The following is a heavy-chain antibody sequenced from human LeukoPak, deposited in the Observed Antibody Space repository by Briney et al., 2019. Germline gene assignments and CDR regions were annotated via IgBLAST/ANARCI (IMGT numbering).Heavy chain of an antibody. CDR3: ERLIVEVNWFDP. CDR1: GGSIISGSYY. Sequence: SQTLSLTCTVYGGSIISGSYYWSWIRQPAGKGLEWIGRIYTSGSTNYNPSLKSRVTISVDTSKNQFSLTLSSVTAADTAVYYCERLIVEVNWFDPWGQGTLVTVSS. V-gene: IGHV4-61*02. D-gene: IGHD3-22*01. CDR2: IYTSGST. J-gene: IGHJ5*02.